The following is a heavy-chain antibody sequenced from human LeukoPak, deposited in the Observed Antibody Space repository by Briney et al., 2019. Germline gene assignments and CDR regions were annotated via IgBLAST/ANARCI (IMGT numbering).Heavy chain of an antibody. CDR2: MYISGTT. CDR1: GGSISSYY. J-gene: IGHJ6*03. CDR3: ASSFNSYGYTPSYYYYYMDV. D-gene: IGHD5-18*01. V-gene: IGHV4-4*07. Sequence: SETLSLTCTVSGGSISSYYWSWIRQSDGKGLEWIGRMYISGTTNYNPSLKSRVTMSVDTSKNQFSLKLSSVTAADTAVYYCASSFNSYGYTPSYYYYYMDVWGKGTTVTVSS.